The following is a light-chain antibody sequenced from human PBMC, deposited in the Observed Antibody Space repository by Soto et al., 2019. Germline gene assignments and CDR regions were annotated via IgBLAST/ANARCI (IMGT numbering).Light chain of an antibody. CDR2: GNS. J-gene: IGLJ2*01. Sequence: QSVLTQPPSVSGAAGQRVTISCTGSSSNIGAGYDVHWYQQLPGTAPKRLIYGNSNRPSGVPDRFSGSKSGTSASLAITGLQAEDEADYYCQSYDSSLSVVFGGGTKLTVL. CDR3: QSYDSSLSVV. CDR1: SSNIGAGYD. V-gene: IGLV1-40*01.